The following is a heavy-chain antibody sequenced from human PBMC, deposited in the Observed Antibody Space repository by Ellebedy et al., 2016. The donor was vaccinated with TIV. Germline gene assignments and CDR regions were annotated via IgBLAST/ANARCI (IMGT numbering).Heavy chain of an antibody. CDR1: GYTFTSYG. CDR3: AREDRYCSGGSCYPDY. J-gene: IGHJ4*02. CDR2: SSAYNGKT. V-gene: IGHV1-18*01. Sequence: AASVKVSCKASGYTFTSYGISWVRQAPGQGLDWMGWSSAYNGKTNYAQKLQGIVTMTTDTSTSTAYMELRSLRSDDTAVYYCAREDRYCSGGSCYPDYWGQGTLVTVSS. D-gene: IGHD2-15*01.